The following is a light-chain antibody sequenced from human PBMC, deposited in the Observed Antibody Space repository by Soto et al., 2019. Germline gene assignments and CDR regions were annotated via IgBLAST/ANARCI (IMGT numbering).Light chain of an antibody. J-gene: IGKJ4*01. Sequence: DIVLTQSPGSLSLSPGERATISCRASQYVSSVLAWYQQKAGQAPRHLIYDATHRAHGIPARFSGSGAGTDVTPTISSLEPEDFAVYYCQQRSNWQGATFGGGTKVDI. V-gene: IGKV3-11*01. CDR3: QQRSNWQGAT. CDR2: DAT. CDR1: QYVSSV.